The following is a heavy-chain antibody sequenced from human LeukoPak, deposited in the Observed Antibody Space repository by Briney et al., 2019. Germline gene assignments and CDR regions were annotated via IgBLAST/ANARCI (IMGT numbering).Heavy chain of an antibody. D-gene: IGHD2-15*01. CDR1: GFTFSSYW. CDR3: AKGGYCGGGSCYPMDV. Sequence: GGSLRLSCAASGFTFSSYWMSWARQAPGKGPQWVSAISDSGGITYYADSVKGRFAISRDNSKNTLYLQMNSLRAEDTAVYYCAKGGYCGGGSCYPMDVWGQGTTVTVSS. V-gene: IGHV3-23*01. CDR2: ISDSGGIT. J-gene: IGHJ6*02.